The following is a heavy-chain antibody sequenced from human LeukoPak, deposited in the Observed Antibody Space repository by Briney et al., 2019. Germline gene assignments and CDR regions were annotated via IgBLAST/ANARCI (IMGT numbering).Heavy chain of an antibody. CDR3: AREDSSGWSRPYCYYYYGMDV. J-gene: IGHJ6*02. CDR2: MNPNSGNT. V-gene: IGHV1-8*01. CDR1: GYTFTSYD. Sequence: ASVKVSCKASGYTFTSYDINWVRQATGQGLEWMGWMNPNSGNTGYAQKFQGRVTMTRNTSISTAYMELSSLRSEDTAVYYCAREDSSGWSRPYCYYYYGMDVWGQGTTVTVSS. D-gene: IGHD6-19*01.